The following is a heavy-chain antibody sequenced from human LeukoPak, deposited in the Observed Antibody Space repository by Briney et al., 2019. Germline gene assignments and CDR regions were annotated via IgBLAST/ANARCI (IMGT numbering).Heavy chain of an antibody. CDR2: IIPIFGIA. V-gene: IGHV1-69*04. Sequence: ASVKVSCKASGGTFSSYAISWVRQAPGQGLEWMGRIIPIFGIANYAQKFQGRVTITADKSTSTAYMELSSLRSEDTAVYYCARDVTGTLGGWGQGTLVTVSS. CDR1: GGTFSSYA. J-gene: IGHJ4*02. CDR3: ARDVTGTLGG. D-gene: IGHD1-20*01.